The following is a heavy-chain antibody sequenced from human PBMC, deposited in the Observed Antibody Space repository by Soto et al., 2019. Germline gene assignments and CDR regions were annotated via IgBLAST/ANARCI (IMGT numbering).Heavy chain of an antibody. D-gene: IGHD6-19*01. CDR3: ARDEGQWLAPDY. CDR2: XXQXGXXX. J-gene: IGHJ4*02. CDR1: GFTFSSYW. V-gene: IGHV3-7*01. Sequence: PGGSLRLSCAASGFTFSSYWMSWVRQAPGKGLXWVAXXXQXGXXXYXXXXVKGRFTISRDNAKNSLYLQMNSLRAEDTAVYYCARDEGQWLAPDYWGQGTPVTVSS.